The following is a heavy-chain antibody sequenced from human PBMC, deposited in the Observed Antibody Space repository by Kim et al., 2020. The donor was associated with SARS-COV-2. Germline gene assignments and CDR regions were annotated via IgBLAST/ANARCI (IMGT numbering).Heavy chain of an antibody. J-gene: IGHJ6*03. CDR1: GGSVSSSTYY. CDR3: ARHLEYYYYYMYV. V-gene: IGHV4-39*01. CDR2: IHYSGST. Sequence: SETLSLTCTVSGGSVSSSTYYWGWFRQPLVKGLEWLATIHYSGSTHYNPSLKSRATISVDTSKNQFSLRLTSVTAADTAVYFCARHLEYYYYYMYVWGKG.